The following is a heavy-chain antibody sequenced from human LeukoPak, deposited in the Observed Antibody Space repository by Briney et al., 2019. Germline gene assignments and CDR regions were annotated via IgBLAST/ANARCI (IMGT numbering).Heavy chain of an antibody. V-gene: IGHV3-21*01. CDR3: ARGIMTTVTMEAFDV. CDR1: GFTFSSYS. CDR2: ISSSSSYI. D-gene: IGHD4-17*01. Sequence: GGSLRLSCAASGFTFSSYSMNWVRQAPGKGLEWVSSISSSSSYIYYADSVKGRFTISRDNAKNSLYLQMNSLRAEDTAVYYCARGIMTTVTMEAFDVWGQGTMVTVSS. J-gene: IGHJ3*01.